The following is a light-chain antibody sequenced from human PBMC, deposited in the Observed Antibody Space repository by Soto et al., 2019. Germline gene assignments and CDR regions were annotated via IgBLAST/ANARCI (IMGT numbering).Light chain of an antibody. Sequence: ELVMTQSPVILSVSPGERATLSCRASQSVSNNLAWYQQKPGQAPSLLIYGASTRATGIPARFSGSGSGTEYILTISSMQSEDFAVYYCQQYNNWPPFTFGQGTRLEIK. J-gene: IGKJ5*01. CDR1: QSVSNN. CDR2: GAS. V-gene: IGKV3-15*01. CDR3: QQYNNWPPFT.